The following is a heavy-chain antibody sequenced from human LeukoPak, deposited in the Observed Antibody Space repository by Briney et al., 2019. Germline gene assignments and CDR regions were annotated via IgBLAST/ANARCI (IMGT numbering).Heavy chain of an antibody. CDR3: ARDIGYDILTGHFDY. J-gene: IGHJ4*02. Sequence: GGSLRLSCAASGFTFSSYGVHWVRQAPGKGLEWVSSISSSSSYIYYADSVKGRFTISRDNAKNSLYLQMNSLRAEDTAVYYCARDIGYDILTGHFDYWGQGTLVTVSS. D-gene: IGHD3-9*01. CDR2: ISSSSSYI. V-gene: IGHV3-21*01. CDR1: GFTFSSYG.